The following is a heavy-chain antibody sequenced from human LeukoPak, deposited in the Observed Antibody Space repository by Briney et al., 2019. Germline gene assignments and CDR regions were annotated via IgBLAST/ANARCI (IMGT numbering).Heavy chain of an antibody. CDR1: GFTFSSYG. CDR2: ISYDGSNK. V-gene: IGHV3-30*18. Sequence: GRSLRLSCAASGFTFSSYGMHWVRQAPGKGLEWVAVISYDGSNKYYADSVKGRFTISRDNSKNTLYLQMNSLRAEDTAVYYCAKDFTYYYDSRRAYFDYWGQGTLVTVSS. CDR3: AKDFTYYYDSRRAYFDY. J-gene: IGHJ4*02. D-gene: IGHD3-22*01.